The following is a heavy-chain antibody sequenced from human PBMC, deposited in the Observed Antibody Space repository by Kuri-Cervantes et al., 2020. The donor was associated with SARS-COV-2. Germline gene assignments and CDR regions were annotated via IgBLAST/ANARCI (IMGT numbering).Heavy chain of an antibody. CDR2: IWYDGSNK. V-gene: IGHV3-33*01. Sequence: GGSLRLSCAASGFTFSSYGMHWVRQAPGKGLEWVAVIWYDGSNKYYADSVKGRFTISRDNSKNTLYLQMNSLRAEDTAVYYCVRVSYSSGWSQIDYWGQGTLVTVSS. J-gene: IGHJ4*02. D-gene: IGHD6-19*01. CDR1: GFTFSSYG. CDR3: VRVSYSSGWSQIDY.